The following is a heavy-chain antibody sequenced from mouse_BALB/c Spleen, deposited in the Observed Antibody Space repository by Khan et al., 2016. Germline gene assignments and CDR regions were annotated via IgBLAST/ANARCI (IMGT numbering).Heavy chain of an antibody. Sequence: EVQLQASGPGLVKPSQSLSLTCTVTGYSITSGYGWDWIRQFPGNKLEWMGYISYSGSTNYNPSLKSRISITRDTSKNQFFMQLNSVTTAATATYYWARTARIKDWGQGTTLTVSS. D-gene: IGHD1-2*01. CDR2: ISYSGST. CDR1: GYSITSGYG. CDR3: ARTARIKD. J-gene: IGHJ2*01. V-gene: IGHV3-1*02.